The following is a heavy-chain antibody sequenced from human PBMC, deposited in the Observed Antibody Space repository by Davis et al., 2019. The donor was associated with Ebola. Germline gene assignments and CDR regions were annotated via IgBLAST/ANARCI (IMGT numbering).Heavy chain of an antibody. CDR1: DGSISSSNW. CDR3: ARDRISDTAMVYYYYGMDV. CDR2: IYHSGST. J-gene: IGHJ6*02. Sequence: MPGGSLRLSCAVSDGSISSSNWWRWVRQPPGKGLEWIGQIYHSGSTNYNPSLKSRVTISVDTSKNQFSLKLSSVTAADTAVYYCARDRISDTAMVYYYYGMDVWGQGTTVTVSS. D-gene: IGHD5-18*01. V-gene: IGHV4-4*02.